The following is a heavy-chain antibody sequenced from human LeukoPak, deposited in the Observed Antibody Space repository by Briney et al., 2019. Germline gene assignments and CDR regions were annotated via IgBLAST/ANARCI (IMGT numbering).Heavy chain of an antibody. Sequence: GGSLRLSCAASGFTLSSYWMSWVRQAPGKGLEGVANIKQDGSEKYYVDSVKGRFTISRDNAKNSLYLQMNSLRAEDTAVYYCARVVVVAATRCWFDPWGQGTLVTVSS. CDR2: IKQDGSEK. CDR3: ARVVVVAATRCWFDP. J-gene: IGHJ5*02. V-gene: IGHV3-7*01. D-gene: IGHD2-15*01. CDR1: GFTLSSYW.